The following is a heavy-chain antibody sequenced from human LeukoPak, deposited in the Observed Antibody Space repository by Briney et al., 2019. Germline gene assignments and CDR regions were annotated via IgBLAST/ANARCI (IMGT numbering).Heavy chain of an antibody. CDR1: GLTFSSYW. J-gene: IGHJ4*02. CDR2: IKQDGSEK. CDR3: ARDTRGGGSFD. Sequence: GGSLRLSCAASGLTFSSYWMSWVRQAPGKGLEWVANIKQDGSEKYYVDSVKGRFTISRDNAKASLYLQMSSLRAEDTAVYYCARDTRGGGSFDWGQGTLVTVSS. D-gene: IGHD2-15*01. V-gene: IGHV3-7*01.